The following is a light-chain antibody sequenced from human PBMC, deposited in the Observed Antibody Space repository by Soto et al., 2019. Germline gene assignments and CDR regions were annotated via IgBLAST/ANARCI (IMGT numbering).Light chain of an antibody. CDR2: YAS. V-gene: IGKV3-20*01. CDR3: QHYGPSFLLT. CDR1: QSVNSNY. J-gene: IGKJ4*01. Sequence: EIVLTQSPGTVSLSPGERAALSCRASQSVNSNYLAWYQQKPGQAPRLLMYYASTRATGIPDRFSGSGSGIDFTHTINRLEPEDFAVYYCQHYGPSFLLTFGGGTKVEI.